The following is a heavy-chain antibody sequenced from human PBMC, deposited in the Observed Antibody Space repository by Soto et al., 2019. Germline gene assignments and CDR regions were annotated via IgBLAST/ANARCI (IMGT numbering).Heavy chain of an antibody. CDR2: IYLDGTT. Sequence: SETLSLTCVVSGYSISSGYFLALVRHPRGEVLEWIGRIYLDGTTSYNPSLNGRVTISVDTSKNQFSLKLTSVIVADTAVYYCVRLVDIEATIGWFDPWGQGTLVTVSS. D-gene: IGHD5-12*01. CDR3: VRLVDIEATIGWFDP. CDR1: GYSISSGYF. J-gene: IGHJ5*02. V-gene: IGHV4-38-2*01.